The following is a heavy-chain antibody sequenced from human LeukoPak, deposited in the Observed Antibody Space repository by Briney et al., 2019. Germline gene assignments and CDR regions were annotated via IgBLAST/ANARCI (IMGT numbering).Heavy chain of an antibody. Sequence: GGSLRLSCAASGFTLPGHTMTWLRKAPGKGLEWVSIIGGRDDRTYYADFVKGRFTISRDTSKNILYLQMNNLRAEDTAVYYCAKDPNPLYDLWSGYRWGQGTLVTVSS. CDR3: AKDPNPLYDLWSGYR. J-gene: IGHJ4*02. V-gene: IGHV3-23*01. CDR1: GFTLPGHT. CDR2: IGGRDDRT. D-gene: IGHD3-3*01.